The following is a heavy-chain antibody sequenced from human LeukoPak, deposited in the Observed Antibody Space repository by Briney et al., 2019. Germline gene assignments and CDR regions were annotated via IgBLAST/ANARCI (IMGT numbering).Heavy chain of an antibody. D-gene: IGHD6-19*01. CDR1: GYTFTGYY. J-gene: IGHJ4*02. V-gene: IGHV1-2*02. CDR3: ARDPLGIAVAGSGL. CDR2: INPNSGGT. Sequence: GASVKVSCKASGYTFTGYYMHWVRQAPGQGLEWMGWINPNSGGTNYAQKLQGRVTMTTDTSTSTAYMELRSLRSDDTAVYYCARDPLGIAVAGSGLWGQGTLVTVSS.